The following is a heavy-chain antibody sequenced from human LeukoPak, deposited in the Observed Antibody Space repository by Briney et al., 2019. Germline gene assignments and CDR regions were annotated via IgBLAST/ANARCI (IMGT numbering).Heavy chain of an antibody. V-gene: IGHV3-23*01. J-gene: IGHJ4*02. Sequence: GGSLKLSCAASGFTFSRYAMDWVRQAPGEGLEWVSAIGGSGGTTYYADSVEGRFTVSRDNSKSTRYLQMNSLRAEDTAVYHCVKSTGWYSSSWYLTDWGQGMLVTVSS. D-gene: IGHD6-13*01. CDR1: GFTFSRYA. CDR3: VKSTGWYSSSWYLTD. CDR2: IGGSGGTT.